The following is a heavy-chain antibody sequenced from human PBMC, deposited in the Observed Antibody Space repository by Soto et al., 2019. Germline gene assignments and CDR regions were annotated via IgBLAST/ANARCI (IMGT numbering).Heavy chain of an antibody. CDR3: ARGKLGNYFDY. D-gene: IGHD7-27*01. CDR1: GGSFSGYY. Sequence: PSETLSLTCAVYGGSFSGYYWSWIRQPPGKGLEWIGEINHSGSTNYNPSLKSRVTISVDTSKNQFSLKLSSVTAADTAAYYCARGKLGNYFDYWGQGTLVTVSS. CDR2: INHSGST. V-gene: IGHV4-34*01. J-gene: IGHJ4*02.